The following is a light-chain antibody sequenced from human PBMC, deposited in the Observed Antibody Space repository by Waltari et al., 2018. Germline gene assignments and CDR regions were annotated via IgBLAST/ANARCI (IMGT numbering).Light chain of an antibody. J-gene: IGKJ4*01. CDR3: QQRLTWPLT. Sequence: EIVLTQSPATLSLSPGERATLSCRASETVFNYVAWYQQRPGQAPRLLIYDASNRATGIPARFSGSGSGTDFALIISSLEPEDSALYDCQQRLTWPLTFGGGTKVEIK. CDR2: DAS. V-gene: IGKV3-11*01. CDR1: ETVFNY.